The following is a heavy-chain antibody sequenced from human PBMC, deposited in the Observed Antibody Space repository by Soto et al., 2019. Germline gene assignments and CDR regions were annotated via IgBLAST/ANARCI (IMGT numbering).Heavy chain of an antibody. Sequence: SETLSLTCTVSGGSISSYYWSWIRQPPGKGLEWIGYIYYSGSTNYNPSLKSRVTISVDTSKNQFSLKLSSVTAADTAVYYLARREVPAATGWFDPWGQGTLVTVSS. D-gene: IGHD2-2*01. CDR1: GGSISSYY. CDR2: IYYSGST. CDR3: ARREVPAATGWFDP. V-gene: IGHV4-59*08. J-gene: IGHJ5*02.